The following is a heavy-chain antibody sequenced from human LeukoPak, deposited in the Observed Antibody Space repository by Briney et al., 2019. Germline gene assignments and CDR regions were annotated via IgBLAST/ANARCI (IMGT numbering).Heavy chain of an antibody. V-gene: IGHV3-23*01. Sequence: GSLRLSCAASGFTFSSYSMSWVRQAPGKGLEWVSAISGSGGSTNYADSVKGRFTISRDHSKNTLNLQMNSLRVEDTAVYFCVKDMNYHDISGPFNYWGQGTLVTVSS. CDR3: VKDMNYHDISGPFNY. CDR1: GFTFSSYS. D-gene: IGHD3-22*01. CDR2: ISGSGGST. J-gene: IGHJ4*02.